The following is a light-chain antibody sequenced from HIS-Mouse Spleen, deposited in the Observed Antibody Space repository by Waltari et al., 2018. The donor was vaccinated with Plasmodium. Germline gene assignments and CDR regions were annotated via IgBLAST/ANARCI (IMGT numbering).Light chain of an antibody. Sequence: SYELTPPPSVSVSPGQTARITCPGDAYPTKYAYWYQQKSGQAPVLVIYEDSKRPPGIPERFSGSSSGTMATLTISGAQVEDEADYYCYSTDSSGNHRVFGGGTKLTVL. V-gene: IGLV3-10*01. CDR1: AYPTKY. CDR2: EDS. J-gene: IGLJ3*02. CDR3: YSTDSSGNHRV.